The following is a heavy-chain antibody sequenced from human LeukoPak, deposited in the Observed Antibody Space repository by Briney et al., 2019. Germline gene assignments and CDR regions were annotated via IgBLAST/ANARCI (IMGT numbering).Heavy chain of an antibody. CDR1: GYSINSHW. CDR2: IYPGDSDV. Sequence: GGALQISCQGSGYSINSHWIGWGRPKPGKGLEWMGIIYPGDSDVTYSPSFQGQVTISADKSIRVAYLQWINLKASDTAMYYCARHEDFYGSGSYGFDYWGQGTLVTVSS. CDR3: ARHEDFYGSGSYGFDY. V-gene: IGHV5-51*01. D-gene: IGHD3-10*01. J-gene: IGHJ4*02.